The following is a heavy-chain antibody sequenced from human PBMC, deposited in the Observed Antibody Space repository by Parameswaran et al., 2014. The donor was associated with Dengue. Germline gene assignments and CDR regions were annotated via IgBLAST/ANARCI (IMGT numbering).Heavy chain of an antibody. D-gene: IGHD2-2*02. Sequence: WVRQAPGQGLEWMGGIIPIFGTANYAQKFQGRVTITADESTSTAYMELSSLRSEDTAVYYCARDGGCSSTSCYTPYYYYGMDVWGQGTTVTVSS. CDR2: IIPIFGTA. CDR3: ARDGGCSSTSCYTPYYYYGMDV. V-gene: IGHV1-69*01. J-gene: IGHJ6*02.